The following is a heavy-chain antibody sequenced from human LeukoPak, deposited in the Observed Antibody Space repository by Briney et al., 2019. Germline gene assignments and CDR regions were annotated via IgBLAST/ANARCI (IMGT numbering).Heavy chain of an antibody. J-gene: IGHJ3*01. CDR2: LYYSGTS. V-gene: IGHV4-39*01. D-gene: IGHD3/OR15-3a*01. CDR3: MRHVNDLDAFDV. Sequence: SETLSLTCIVPGGSISSSDYYWGWVRQPPGKGLEWIGNLYYSGTSYYNPSLKSRLTISVDTSMNQFSLILISVAAADTADYYCMRHVNDLDAFDVWGPGTMVTVSS. CDR1: GGSISSSDYY.